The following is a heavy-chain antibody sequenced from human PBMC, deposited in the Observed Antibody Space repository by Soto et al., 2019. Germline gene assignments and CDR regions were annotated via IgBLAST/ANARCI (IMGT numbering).Heavy chain of an antibody. J-gene: IGHJ6*02. CDR2: ISSNGGST. D-gene: IGHD1-26*01. V-gene: IGHV3-64D*08. CDR1: GFTFSSYA. CDR3: VSIDPDYYYYYGMDV. Sequence: GGSLRLSCSASGFTFSSYAMHWVRQAPGKGLEYVSAISSNGGSTYYADSVKGRFTISRDNSKNTLYLQMSSLRAEDTAVYYCVSIDPDYYYYYGMDVWGQGTTVTVSS.